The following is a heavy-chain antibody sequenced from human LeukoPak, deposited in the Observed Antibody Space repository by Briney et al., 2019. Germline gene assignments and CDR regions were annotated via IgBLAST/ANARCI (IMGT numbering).Heavy chain of an antibody. CDR3: ARRAYSSSSSYYYYYMDV. Sequence: TSETLSLTCTVSGGSISSYYWSWIRQPPGKGLEWTGYIHTSGSTNYNPSLKSRVTISVDTSKNQFSLKLSSVTAADTAVYYCARRAYSSSSSYYYYYMDVWGKGTTVTVSS. V-gene: IGHV4-4*09. CDR1: GGSISSYY. D-gene: IGHD6-6*01. CDR2: IHTSGST. J-gene: IGHJ6*03.